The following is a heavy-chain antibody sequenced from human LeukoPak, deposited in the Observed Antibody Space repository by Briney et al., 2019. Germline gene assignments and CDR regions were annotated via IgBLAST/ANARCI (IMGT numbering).Heavy chain of an antibody. V-gene: IGHV3-21*01. CDR2: ISSSSTYI. Sequence: GGSLRLSCAASGSTFSTYSMNWVRQAPGKGLEWVSSISSSSTYIYYADSVKGRFTISRDNAKNSLYLQMNSLRAGDTAVYYCARDPQGYSSSWFDYWGQGTLVTVSS. CDR1: GSTFSTYS. D-gene: IGHD6-13*01. J-gene: IGHJ4*02. CDR3: ARDPQGYSSSWFDY.